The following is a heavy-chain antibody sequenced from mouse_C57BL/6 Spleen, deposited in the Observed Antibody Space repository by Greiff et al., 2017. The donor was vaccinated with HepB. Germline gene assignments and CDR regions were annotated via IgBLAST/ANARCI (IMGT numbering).Heavy chain of an antibody. Sequence: VQLQQSGAELARPRASVKLSCKASGYTFTSYGISWVKQRTGQGLEWIGEIYPRSGNTYYNEKFKGKATLTADKSSSTAYMELRSLTSEDSAVYFCARRAITTVVATDYAMDYWGQGTSVTVSS. J-gene: IGHJ4*01. CDR2: IYPRSGNT. V-gene: IGHV1-81*01. CDR1: GYTFTSYG. D-gene: IGHD1-1*01. CDR3: ARRAITTVVATDYAMDY.